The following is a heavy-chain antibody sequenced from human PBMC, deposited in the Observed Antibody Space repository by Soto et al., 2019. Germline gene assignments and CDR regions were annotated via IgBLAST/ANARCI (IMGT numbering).Heavy chain of an antibody. J-gene: IGHJ4*02. V-gene: IGHV3-30*18. CDR2: ISYDGSNK. D-gene: IGHD2-2*01. CDR1: GFTFSSYG. Sequence: PGGSLRLSCAASGFTFSSYGMHWVRQAPGKGLEWVAVISYDGSNKYYADSVKGRFTISRDNSKNTLYLQMNSLRAEDTAVYYCAKDSILYCSSTSCYPSDYWGQGTLVTVSS. CDR3: AKDSILYCSSTSCYPSDY.